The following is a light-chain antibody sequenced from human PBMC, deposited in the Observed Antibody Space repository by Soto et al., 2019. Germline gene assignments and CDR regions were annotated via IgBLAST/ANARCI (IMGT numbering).Light chain of an antibody. CDR2: SAF. CDR3: QQRYDYPIT. CDR1: QAISSY. J-gene: IGKJ5*01. Sequence: DIQLTQSPSFLSASIGDRVTVTCWASQAISSYLAWYQQKPGKAPKLLIHSAFTLQSGVPSRFSGSGSGTEFTLTISSLQPEDFATYYCQQRYDYPITFGQGTRLEIK. V-gene: IGKV1-9*01.